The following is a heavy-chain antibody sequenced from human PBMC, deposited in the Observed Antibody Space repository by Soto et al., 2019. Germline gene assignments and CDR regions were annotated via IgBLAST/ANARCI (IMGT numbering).Heavy chain of an antibody. V-gene: IGHV4-31*03. CDR3: ARLHSSGYYYGYYFDY. D-gene: IGHD3-22*01. Sequence: SLTCTVSGGSISSGGYYWSWIRQHPGKGLEWIGYIYYSGSTYYNPSLKSRVTISVDTSKNQFSLKLSSVTAADTAVYYCARLHSSGYYYGYYFDYWGQGTLETVFS. CDR2: IYYSGST. CDR1: GGSISSGGYY. J-gene: IGHJ4*02.